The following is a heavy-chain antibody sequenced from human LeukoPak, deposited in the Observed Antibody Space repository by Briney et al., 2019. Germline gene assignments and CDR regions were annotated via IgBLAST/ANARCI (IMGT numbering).Heavy chain of an antibody. CDR1: GGTFSGYA. CDR3: ARGTLGDILTGSYDC. D-gene: IGHD3-9*01. CDR2: IIPIFNTA. Sequence: ASVKVSCKASGGTFSGYAISWVRQAPGQGLEWMGGIIPIFNTANYAQKFQGRVTIGTDGSTNTAYMELSSLRSEDTAVYFCARGTLGDILTGSYDCWGQGTLVTVSS. J-gene: IGHJ4*02. V-gene: IGHV1-69*05.